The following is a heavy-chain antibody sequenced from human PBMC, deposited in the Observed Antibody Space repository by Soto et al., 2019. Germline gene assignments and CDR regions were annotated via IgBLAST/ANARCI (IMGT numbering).Heavy chain of an antibody. V-gene: IGHV3-30-3*01. D-gene: IGHD2-15*01. CDR2: ISYDGSNK. J-gene: IGHJ4*02. CDR1: GFTFSSYA. Sequence: QVQLVESGGGVVQPGRSLRLSCAASGFTFSSYAMHWVRQAPGKGLEWVAVISYDGSNKYYADSVKGRFTISRDNSKNTLYLQMNSLRAEDTAVYYCARETVVVTSYYFAYWGQGTLVTVSS. CDR3: ARETVVVTSYYFAY.